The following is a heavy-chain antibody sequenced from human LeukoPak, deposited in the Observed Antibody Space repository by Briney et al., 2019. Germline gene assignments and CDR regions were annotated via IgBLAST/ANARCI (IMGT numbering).Heavy chain of an antibody. CDR3: AKLWFGESFYYYYMDV. V-gene: IGHV3-7*01. CDR1: GFIFSDYW. Sequence: PGGSLRLSCAASGFIFSDYWMTWVRQAPGKGLEWVANIRQDGSDKYYVDSVKGRFTISRDNSKNTLYLQMNSLRAEDTAVYYCAKLWFGESFYYYYMDVWGKGTTVTISS. CDR2: IRQDGSDK. D-gene: IGHD3-10*01. J-gene: IGHJ6*03.